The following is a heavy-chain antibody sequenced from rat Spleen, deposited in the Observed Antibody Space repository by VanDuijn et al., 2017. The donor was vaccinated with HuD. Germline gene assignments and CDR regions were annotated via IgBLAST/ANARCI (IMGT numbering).Heavy chain of an antibody. J-gene: IGHJ2*01. CDR3: ATLGYDGTYYYVNY. CDR1: GFTFSDYN. V-gene: IGHV5S10*01. Sequence: EVQLVESGGGLVQPGRSLKLSCAASGFTFSDYNMAWVRQAPKKGLEWVATIIYDGSRTYYRDSVKGRFTISRDNAKSTLYLQMDSLRSEDTATYYCATLGYDGTYYYVNYWGQGVMVTVSS. D-gene: IGHD1-12*02. CDR2: IIYDGSRT.